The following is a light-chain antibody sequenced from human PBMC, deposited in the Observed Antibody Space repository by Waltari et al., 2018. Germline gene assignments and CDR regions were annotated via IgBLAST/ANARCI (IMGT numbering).Light chain of an antibody. CDR1: QSVSNN. CDR3: QQYNDWPRT. J-gene: IGKJ1*01. V-gene: IGKV3-15*01. CDR2: GAS. Sequence: EIVMTQSPATLSVSPGERATLSCRASQSVSNNLAWYQQKPGQAPRLLNYGASTRDAGVPGRFSASGSATEVTLTISSLQSEDFAVYHCQQYNDWPRTFGQGTKVEIK.